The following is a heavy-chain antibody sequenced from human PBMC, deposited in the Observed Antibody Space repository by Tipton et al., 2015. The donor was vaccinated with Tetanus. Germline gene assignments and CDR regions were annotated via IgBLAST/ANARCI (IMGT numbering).Heavy chain of an antibody. D-gene: IGHD3-10*01. V-gene: IGHV3-9*01. CDR2: VSGAGGSK. J-gene: IGHJ3*01. CDR1: GFTFNDFA. Sequence: SLRLSCVGSGFTFNDFAIHWVRQVSGKGLEWVSAVSGAGGSKVYADSVKGRFTISRDNANNSLYLQMSSLRPEDTALYYCARAVRGRDVFDVWGQRTVVTVSS. CDR3: ARAVRGRDVFDV.